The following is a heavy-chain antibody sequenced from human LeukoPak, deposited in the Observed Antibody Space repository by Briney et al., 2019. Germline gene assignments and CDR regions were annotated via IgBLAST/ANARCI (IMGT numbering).Heavy chain of an antibody. CDR1: GFIFSSYA. J-gene: IGHJ4*02. CDR2: ITGNGGGT. D-gene: IGHD1-1*01. CDR3: VRGGQSTNCFDY. Sequence: GGSLRLSCAASGFIFSSYAMQWVRQAPGKELECISAITGNGGGTFYADSVKGRFTISRDNSKNTLFLQMDSLKAEDMAVYYCVRGGQSTNCFDYWGQGILDTVSS. V-gene: IGHV3-64*02.